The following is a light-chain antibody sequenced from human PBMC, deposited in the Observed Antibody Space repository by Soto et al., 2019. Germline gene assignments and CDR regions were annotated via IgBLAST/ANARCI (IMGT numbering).Light chain of an antibody. CDR3: SSYTSSRTLV. CDR2: EVS. CDR1: SSDVGGYNY. V-gene: IGLV2-14*01. Sequence: QSALTQPASVSGSPGQSITISCTGTSSDVGGYNYVSWYQQHPGKAPKLMIYEVSNRPSGVSNRFSGSKSGNTASLTISGLQDEDAADYYCSSYTSSRTLVFGTGTKVTVL. J-gene: IGLJ1*01.